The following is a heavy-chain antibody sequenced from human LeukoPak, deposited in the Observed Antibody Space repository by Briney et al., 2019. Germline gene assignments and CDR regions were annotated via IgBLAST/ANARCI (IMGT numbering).Heavy chain of an antibody. J-gene: IGHJ4*02. D-gene: IGHD3-3*01. CDR3: ARDPPWSGRPFDY. CDR2: VHLSGRT. V-gene: IGHV4-4*02. CDR1: GGSISSTNW. Sequence: SGPTLVKPSGTLSLTCGVSGGSISSTNWWTWVRQPPGEGLEWIGEVHLSGRTNYNPSLESRVTMSVDMSENHISLKLTSVTAADTAVYYCARDPPWSGRPFDYWGQGTLVTVSS.